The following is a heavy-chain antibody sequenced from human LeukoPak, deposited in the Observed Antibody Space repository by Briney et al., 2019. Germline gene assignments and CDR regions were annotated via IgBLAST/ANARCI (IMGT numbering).Heavy chain of an antibody. Sequence: RASVKVSCKASGYTFTSYDVSWVRQASGQGLEWVGWMNPNSGNTGYAQNIQGRVTMTRDTSISTAYMELTSLRSEDTAIYYCARGITSDYWGQGILITVSS. CDR1: GYTFTSYD. CDR2: MNPNSGNT. V-gene: IGHV1-8*01. CDR3: ARGITSDY. J-gene: IGHJ4*02.